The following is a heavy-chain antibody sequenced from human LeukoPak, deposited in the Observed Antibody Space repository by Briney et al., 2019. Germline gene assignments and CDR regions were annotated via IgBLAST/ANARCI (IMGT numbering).Heavy chain of an antibody. CDR3: AKDIVVVPAASSGWDYFDY. D-gene: IGHD2-2*01. CDR1: GFTFSRYA. Sequence: GGSLRLSCAASGFTFSRYAMSWVREAPGKGLEWVSAISGSGGSTYYADSVKGRFTISRDNSKNTLYLQMNSLRAEDTAVYYCAKDIVVVPAASSGWDYFDYWGQGTLVTVS. CDR2: ISGSGGST. J-gene: IGHJ4*02. V-gene: IGHV3-23*01.